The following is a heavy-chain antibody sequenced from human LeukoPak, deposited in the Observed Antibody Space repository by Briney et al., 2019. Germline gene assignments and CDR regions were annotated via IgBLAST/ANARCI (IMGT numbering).Heavy chain of an antibody. Sequence: GRSLRLSCAASGFTFSSYGMHWVRQAPGKGLEWVAVIWYDASNKYYADSVKGRSTISRDNSKNTLYLQMNSLRAEDTAVYYCARTSSTKLGYFDYWGQGTLATVSS. CDR3: ARTSSTKLGYFDY. J-gene: IGHJ4*02. CDR1: GFTFSSYG. CDR2: IWYDASNK. D-gene: IGHD1-26*01. V-gene: IGHV3-33*01.